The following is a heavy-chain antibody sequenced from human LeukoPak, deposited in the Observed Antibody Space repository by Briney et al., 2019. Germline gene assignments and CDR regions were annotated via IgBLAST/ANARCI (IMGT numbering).Heavy chain of an antibody. D-gene: IGHD3-22*01. V-gene: IGHV3-30*18. CDR1: GFTFSSYG. J-gene: IGHJ4*02. CDR2: ISYDGSNK. CDR3: AKVYVDDSSGYPY. Sequence: PGRSLRLSCAASGFTFSSYGMRWVRQAPGKGLEWVAVISYDGSNKYYADSVKGRFTISRDNSKNTLYLQMNSLRAEDTAVYYCAKVYVDDSSGYPYWGQGTLVTVS.